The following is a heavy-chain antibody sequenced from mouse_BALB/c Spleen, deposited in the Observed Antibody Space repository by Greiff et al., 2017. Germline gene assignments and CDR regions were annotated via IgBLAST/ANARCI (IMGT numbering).Heavy chain of an antibody. Sequence: EVQLQQSGPELEKPGASVKISCKASGYSFTGYNMNWVKQSNGKSLEWIGNIDPYYGGTSYNQKFKGKATLTVDKSSNTSYLQLSSLTSEDTAVYYCARSDYDGDAMDYWGQGTSVTVSS. CDR1: GYSFTGYN. D-gene: IGHD2-4*01. J-gene: IGHJ4*01. CDR2: IDPYYGGT. CDR3: ARSDYDGDAMDY. V-gene: IGHV1-18*01.